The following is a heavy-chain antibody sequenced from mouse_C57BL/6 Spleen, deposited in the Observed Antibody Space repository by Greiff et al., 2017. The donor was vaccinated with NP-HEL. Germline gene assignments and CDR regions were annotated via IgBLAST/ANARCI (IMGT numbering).Heavy chain of an antibody. CDR2: IYPGSGGT. J-gene: IGHJ2*01. Sequence: VQLQQSGAELVKPGASVKMSCKASGYTFTSYWITWVKQRPGQGLEWIGDIYPGSGGTNYNEKFKSKATLTVDTSSSTAYMQLSSLTSEDSAVYYWARDTTVVAKGHYLDYWGQGTTLTVSS. D-gene: IGHD1-1*01. CDR3: ARDTTVVAKGHYLDY. V-gene: IGHV1-55*01. CDR1: GYTFTSYW.